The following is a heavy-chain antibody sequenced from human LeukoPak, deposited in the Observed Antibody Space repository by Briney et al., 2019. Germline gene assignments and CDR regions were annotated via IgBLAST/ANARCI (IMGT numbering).Heavy chain of an antibody. V-gene: IGHV3-21*01. CDR2: ISSSSSYI. D-gene: IGHD5-12*01. CDR3: ARGYSGYDQYFDY. J-gene: IGHJ4*02. Sequence: GGSLRLSCAASGFTFSSYSMNWVRQAPGKGLEGVSSISSSSSYIYYADSVKGRFTISRDNAKNSLYLQMNSLRAEDTAVYYCARGYSGYDQYFDYWGQGTLVTVSS. CDR1: GFTFSSYS.